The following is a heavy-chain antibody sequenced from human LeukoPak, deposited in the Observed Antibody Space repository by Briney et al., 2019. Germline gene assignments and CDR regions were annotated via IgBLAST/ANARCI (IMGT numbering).Heavy chain of an antibody. CDR1: GFTFSSYW. CDR2: IKQDGSEK. V-gene: IGHV3-7*01. D-gene: IGHD3-10*01. J-gene: IGHJ4*02. CDR3: ARGDYYGSGRRAELGY. Sequence: PGGSLRLSCAASGFTFSSYWMSWVRQAPGKGLEWVANIKQDGSEKYYVDSVKGRFTISRDNAKNSLYLQMNSLRAEDTAVYSCARGDYYGSGRRAELGYWGQGTLVTVSS.